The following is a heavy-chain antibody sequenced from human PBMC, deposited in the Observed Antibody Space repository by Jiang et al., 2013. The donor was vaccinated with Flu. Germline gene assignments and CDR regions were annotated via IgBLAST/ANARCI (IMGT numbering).Heavy chain of an antibody. CDR2: FDPEDGET. CDR1: S. Sequence: SMHWVRQAPGKGLEWMGGFDPEDGETIYAQKFQGRVTMTEDTSTDTAYMELSSLRSEDTAVYYCATEVAGYYDSITSAEYFQHWGQGTLVIVSS. V-gene: IGHV1-24*01. J-gene: IGHJ1*01. D-gene: IGHD3-22*01. CDR3: ATEVAGYYDSITSAEYFQH.